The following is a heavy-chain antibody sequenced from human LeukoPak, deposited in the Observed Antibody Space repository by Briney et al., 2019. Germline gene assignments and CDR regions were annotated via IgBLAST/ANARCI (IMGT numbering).Heavy chain of an antibody. J-gene: IGHJ4*02. CDR1: GFTFTRYT. D-gene: IGHD2-21*01. CDR2: VLYNGSKK. CDR3: VRDNYGGILDF. V-gene: IGHV3-30*04. Sequence: GGSLRLSCAASGFTFTRYTMHWVRQAPGKGLEWVALVLYNGSKKYYADSVKGRFTLPRDNSKNTLSLEMNALRADDTAVYYCVRDNYGGILDFWGQGTLVTVSS.